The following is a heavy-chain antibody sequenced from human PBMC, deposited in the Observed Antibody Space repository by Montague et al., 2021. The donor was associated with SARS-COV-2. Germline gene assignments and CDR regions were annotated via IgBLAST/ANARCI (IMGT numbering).Heavy chain of an antibody. CDR1: GGPISNWH. CDR2: IYPSGNT. J-gene: IGHJ4*02. CDR3: ATGDRAFDF. V-gene: IGHV4-4*07. Sequence: SETLSLTCTVSGGPISNWHWNWIRQAGGKGLEFIGRIYPSGNTSXSPSLKSRVTMSLDTSKNELSLRLTSMTAADTAVYYCATGDRAFDFWGQGTLVTVSS. D-gene: IGHD2-21*01.